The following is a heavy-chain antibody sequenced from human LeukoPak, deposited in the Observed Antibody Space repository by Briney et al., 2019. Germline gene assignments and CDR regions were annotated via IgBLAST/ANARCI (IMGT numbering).Heavy chain of an antibody. CDR3: ARRGVKQLSDYYYGMDV. CDR2: IYPGDSDT. V-gene: IGHV5-51*01. J-gene: IGHJ6*02. Sequence: GESLKISCKGSGYSFTSYWIGWVRQMPGKGLEWMGIIYPGDSDTRYSPSFQGQVTISADKSISTAYLQWSSLKASDTAMYYCARRGVKQLSDYYYGMDVWGQGTTVTVSS. D-gene: IGHD6-13*01. CDR1: GYSFTSYW.